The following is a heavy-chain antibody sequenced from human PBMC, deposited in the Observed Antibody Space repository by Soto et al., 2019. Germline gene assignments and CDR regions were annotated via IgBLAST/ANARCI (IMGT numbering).Heavy chain of an antibody. CDR2: INAGNGNT. D-gene: IGHD1-7*01. V-gene: IGHV1-3*01. J-gene: IGHJ4*02. CDR1: GYTFTSYA. Sequence: QVQLVQSGAEVKKPGASVKVSCKASGYTFTSYAMHRVRQAPGQRLEWMGWINAGNGNTKYSQKFQGRVTITRDTSASTAYMELSSLRSEDTAVYYCARIKNNWNYWLFDYWGQGPLVTVSS. CDR3: ARIKNNWNYWLFDY.